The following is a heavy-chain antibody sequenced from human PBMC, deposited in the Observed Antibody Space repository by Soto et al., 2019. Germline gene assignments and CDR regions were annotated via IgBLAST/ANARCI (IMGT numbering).Heavy chain of an antibody. CDR2: IDGDSRT. Sequence: EVQLVESGGGLIQPGESLRLSCAASGFTVNNNYMTWVRQAPGKGLEWVSFIDGDSRTYYADSVKGRFTMSRDTSKNTLYLQMDSLRAEDTALYYCAKRGGDSGWGDFDSWGQGTLVTVSS. CDR1: GFTVNNNY. CDR3: AKRGGDSGWGDFDS. V-gene: IGHV3-53*01. J-gene: IGHJ4*02. D-gene: IGHD6-19*01.